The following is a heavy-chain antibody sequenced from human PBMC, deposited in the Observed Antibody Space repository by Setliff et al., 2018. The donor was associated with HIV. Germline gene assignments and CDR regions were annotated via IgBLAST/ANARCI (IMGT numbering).Heavy chain of an antibody. J-gene: IGHJ4*02. CDR3: ARHERITMIVVVIDYFDY. CDR1: GFTLSEVS. CDR2: VYYSGST. D-gene: IGHD3-22*01. V-gene: IGHV4-59*08. Sequence: SCKVSGFTLSEVSVHWVRQAPGKGLEWMGYVYYSGSTSYSPSLRGRVTMSVDPSKNQFSLKLSSVTAADTAVYYCARHERITMIVVVIDYFDYWGQGTLVTVSS.